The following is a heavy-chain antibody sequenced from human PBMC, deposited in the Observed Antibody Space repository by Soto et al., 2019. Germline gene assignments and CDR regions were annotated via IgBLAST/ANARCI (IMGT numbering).Heavy chain of an antibody. V-gene: IGHV4-61*01. Sequence: QVQLQESGPGRVKPSETLSVTCTVSIGSVTRSSYYWSWIRQPPGKAPEWIGHIYYRGSTNYNPSLKSRVTISVDTSKNQFSLRLRSVTAADTAVYYCARDHDISDSPPRSPNYYYGMDVWGRGTTVIVSS. CDR3: ARDHDISDSPPRSPNYYYGMDV. CDR1: IGSVTRSSYY. D-gene: IGHD3-9*01. CDR2: IYYRGST. J-gene: IGHJ6*02.